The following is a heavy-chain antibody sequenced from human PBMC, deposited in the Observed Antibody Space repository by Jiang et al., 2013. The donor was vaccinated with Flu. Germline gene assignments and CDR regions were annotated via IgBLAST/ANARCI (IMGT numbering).Heavy chain of an antibody. V-gene: IGHV3-66*01. D-gene: IGHD1-26*01. CDR3: ARDPRLVGVTRFFDY. Sequence: VQLLESGGGLVQPGGSLRLSCAASGFSVSANYMYWVRQAPGKGLEWVSLIYTGGSTYYADSVKGRFTISRDNSKNTLYLQMNSLRAEDTAVYYCARDPRLVGVTRFFDYWGQGTLVTVSS. J-gene: IGHJ4*02. CDR2: IYTGGST. CDR1: GFSVSANY.